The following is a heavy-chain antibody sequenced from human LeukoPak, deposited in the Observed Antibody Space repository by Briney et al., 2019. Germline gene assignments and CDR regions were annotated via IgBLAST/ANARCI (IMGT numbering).Heavy chain of an antibody. CDR2: IIPIFGTA. CDR1: GGTFSSYA. V-gene: IGHV1-69*05. J-gene: IGHJ3*02. CDR3: ATHREITMIVVGVYAFDI. Sequence: SVKVSCKASGGTFSSYAISWVRQAPGQGLEWMGGIIPIFGTANYAQKFQGRVTITTDESTSTAYMELSSLRSEDTAVYYCATHREITMIVVGVYAFDIWGQGTMGTVSS. D-gene: IGHD3-22*01.